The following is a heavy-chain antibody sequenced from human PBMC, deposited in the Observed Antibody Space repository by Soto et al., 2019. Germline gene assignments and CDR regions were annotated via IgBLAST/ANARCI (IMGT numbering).Heavy chain of an antibody. Sequence: GGSLRLSCVASGFTFSGYWMSWVRQAPGKGLEWVSSISGSGGSTYYADSVKGRFTISRDNSKNTLYLQMSSLRAEDTAVYYCANRNDYGSGSYFPFDHWGQGTLVTSPQ. V-gene: IGHV3-23*01. J-gene: IGHJ4*02. D-gene: IGHD3-10*01. CDR3: ANRNDYGSGSYFPFDH. CDR2: ISGSGGST. CDR1: GFTFSGYW.